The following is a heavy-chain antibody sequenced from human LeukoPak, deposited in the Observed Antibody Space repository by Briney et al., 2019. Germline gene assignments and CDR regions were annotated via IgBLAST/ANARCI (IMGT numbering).Heavy chain of an antibody. D-gene: IGHD2-21*02. CDR1: GFTFSTYW. J-gene: IGHJ6*02. Sequence: RGSLRLSCAASGFTFSTYWMHWVRQAPGKGLVWVSRINSDGSSTSCADSVKGRFTISRDNAKNTLYLQMNSLRAEDTAVYYCAREPGTAATNHYYYGMDGWGQGTTVTVSS. V-gene: IGHV3-74*01. CDR2: INSDGSST. CDR3: AREPGTAATNHYYYGMDG.